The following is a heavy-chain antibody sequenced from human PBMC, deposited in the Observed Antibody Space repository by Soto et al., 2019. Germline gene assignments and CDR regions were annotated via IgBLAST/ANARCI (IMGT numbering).Heavy chain of an antibody. CDR2: IIPIFGTA. CDR1: GGTFSRYA. Sequence: AAVKVSCKACGGTFSRYAISWVRQAPGQGLEWMGGIIPIFGTANYAQKFQGRVTITADESTSTAYMELSSLRSEDTAVYYCANIYYYGSGSYYTHNWFDPWGQGTLVTVSS. J-gene: IGHJ5*02. CDR3: ANIYYYGSGSYYTHNWFDP. V-gene: IGHV1-69*13. D-gene: IGHD3-10*01.